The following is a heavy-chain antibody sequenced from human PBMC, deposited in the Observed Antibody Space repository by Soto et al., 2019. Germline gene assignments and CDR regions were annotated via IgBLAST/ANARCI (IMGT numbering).Heavy chain of an antibody. J-gene: IGHJ4*02. CDR2: SRNKANSYTT. V-gene: IGHV3-72*01. CDR3: VRGKNAFDY. CDR1: GFTFSDHY. Sequence: EVQLVESGGGLVQPGGSLRLYCVVSGFTFSDHYMDWVRQAPGKGLEWVARSRNKANSYTTVYAASVKGRFTISRDDSKNSLYLQMNSLKTDDTAVYYCVRGKNAFDYWGQGTLVTVSS.